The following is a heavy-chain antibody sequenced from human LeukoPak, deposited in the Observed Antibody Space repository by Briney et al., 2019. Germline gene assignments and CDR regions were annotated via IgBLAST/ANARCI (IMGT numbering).Heavy chain of an antibody. CDR1: GFTFSSYW. V-gene: IGHV3-7*01. Sequence: GRSLRLSCAASGFTFSSYWMSWVRQAPGKGLEWVANIKQDGSEKYYVDSVKGRFTISRDNAKNSLYLQMDSLRAEDTAVYYCAKGVGAPDPWGQGTLVTVSS. CDR2: IKQDGSEK. D-gene: IGHD2-2*01. CDR3: AKGVGAPDP. J-gene: IGHJ5*02.